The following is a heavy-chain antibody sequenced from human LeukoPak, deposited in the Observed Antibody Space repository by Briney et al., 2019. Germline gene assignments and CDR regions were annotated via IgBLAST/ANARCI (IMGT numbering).Heavy chain of an antibody. CDR3: AKEPEDSIVGALPVDY. Sequence: PGGSLRLSCAASGFTFSSYAMSWVRQAPGKGLEWVSAISGSGGSTYYADSVKGRFTISRDNSKNTLYLQMNSLRAEDTAVYYCAKEPEDSIVGALPVDYWGQGTLVTVSS. CDR2: ISGSGGST. J-gene: IGHJ4*02. D-gene: IGHD1-26*01. CDR1: GFTFSSYA. V-gene: IGHV3-23*01.